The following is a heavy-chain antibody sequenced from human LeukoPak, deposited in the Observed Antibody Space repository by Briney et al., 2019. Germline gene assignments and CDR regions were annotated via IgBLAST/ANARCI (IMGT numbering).Heavy chain of an antibody. J-gene: IGHJ5*02. V-gene: IGHV3-30*04. CDR1: GFTFSTYA. D-gene: IGHD4-17*01. CDR3: ARRYGET. CDR2: ISYDGRQN. Sequence: GRSLRLSCAASGFTFSTYAMNWVRQAPGKGLEWVAVISYDGRQNYYADSVKGRFTISRDNSKNTLYLQMNSLRSDDTAVYYCARRYGETWGQGTLVTVSS.